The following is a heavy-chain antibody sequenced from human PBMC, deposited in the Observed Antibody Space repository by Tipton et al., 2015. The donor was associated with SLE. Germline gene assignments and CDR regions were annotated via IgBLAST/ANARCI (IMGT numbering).Heavy chain of an antibody. CDR1: GGSISSYY. CDR3: ARGYQLPLGPYYYYYMDV. J-gene: IGHJ6*03. V-gene: IGHV4-59*01. Sequence: TLSLTCTVSGGSISSYYWSWIRQPPGKGLEWIGYIYYSGRTNYNPSLKSRVTISVDTSKNQFSLKLSSVTAADTAVYYCARGYQLPLGPYYYYYMDVWGKGTTVTVSS. CDR2: IYYSGRT. D-gene: IGHD2-2*01.